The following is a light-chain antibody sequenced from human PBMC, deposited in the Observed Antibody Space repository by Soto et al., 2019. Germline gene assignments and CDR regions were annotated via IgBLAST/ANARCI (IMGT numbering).Light chain of an antibody. CDR2: LNSDGSH. J-gene: IGLJ2*01. CDR3: QTWGTGVQV. Sequence: QPVLTQSPSASASLGASVKLTCTLSSGHSSYTVAWHQQQSERGPRYLMNLNSDGSHTKGDGIPDRFSGSSSGAERYLTISSLQSEDEADYYCQTWGTGVQVFGGGPQLTVL. CDR1: SGHSSYT. V-gene: IGLV4-69*01.